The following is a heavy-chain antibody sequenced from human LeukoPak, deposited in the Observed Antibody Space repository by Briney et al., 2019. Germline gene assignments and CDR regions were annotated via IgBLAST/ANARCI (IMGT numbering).Heavy chain of an antibody. CDR2: ISWNSGSI. CDR1: GFTFDDYA. V-gene: IGHV3-9*01. Sequence: GGSLRLSCAASGFTFDDYAMHWVRQAPGKGLEWVSGISWNSGSIGYADSVKGRFTISRDNAKNSPYLQMNSLRAEDTALYYCAKDTGDGDYVYYYYGMDVWGQGTTVTVSS. CDR3: AKDTGDGDYVYYYYGMDV. J-gene: IGHJ6*02. D-gene: IGHD4-17*01.